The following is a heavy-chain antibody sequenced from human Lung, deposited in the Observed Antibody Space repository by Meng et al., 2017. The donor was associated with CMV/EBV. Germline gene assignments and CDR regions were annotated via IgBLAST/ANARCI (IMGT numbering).Heavy chain of an antibody. J-gene: IGHJ4*02. D-gene: IGHD2-15*01. CDR2: ISAYSGNT. CDR1: GYTFPRHG. Sequence: SVTVSCKASGYTFPRHGISWVRQAPGQGLEWMGWISAYSGNTEYVQRFQDRVTMTTDTSTRTAYMELRSLKSDDTAVYYCARALCAERTCYEDDWGQGTMVTVSS. CDR3: ARALCAERTCYEDD. V-gene: IGHV1-18*01.